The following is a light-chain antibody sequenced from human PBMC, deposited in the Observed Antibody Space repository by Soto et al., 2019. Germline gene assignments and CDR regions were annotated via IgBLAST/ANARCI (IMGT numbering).Light chain of an antibody. CDR3: QQGDSFPFT. Sequence: DIQMTQSPSSVSASVGDTVTLTCRASQDISTWVAWYQQKPGKAPKLLISAASTLESGVPGRFSGSGSGTDFTLIISSLQPEDFATYFCQQGDSFPFTFGGGTRLEIK. V-gene: IGKV1-12*01. J-gene: IGKJ5*01. CDR2: AAS. CDR1: QDISTW.